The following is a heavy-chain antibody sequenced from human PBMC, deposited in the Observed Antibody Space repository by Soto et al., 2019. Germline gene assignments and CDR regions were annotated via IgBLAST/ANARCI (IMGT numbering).Heavy chain of an antibody. D-gene: IGHD2-15*01. CDR1: GFTFSSYG. Sequence: GGSLRLSCAASGFTFSSYGMHWVRQAPGKGLEWVAVIWYDGSNKYYADSVKGRFTISRDTSENTLHLQMDSLRVEDTAVYYCARDDVLCDGGRCYGIPLDVWGKGTPVTVSS. CDR2: IWYDGSNK. J-gene: IGHJ6*03. CDR3: ARDDVLCDGGRCYGIPLDV. V-gene: IGHV3-33*01.